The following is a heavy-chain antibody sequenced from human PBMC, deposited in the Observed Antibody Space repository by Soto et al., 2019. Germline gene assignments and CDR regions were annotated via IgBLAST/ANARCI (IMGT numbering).Heavy chain of an antibody. D-gene: IGHD3-10*01. Sequence: SETLSLTCAVSGGSISSGGYSWSWIRQPPGKGLEWIGNIYYSGSTYYNPSLKSRVTISIDTSKNQFSLKLGSVTAADTAVYYCASRKSSPYFDYWGQGTLVTVSS. CDR1: GGSISSGGYS. J-gene: IGHJ4*02. CDR2: IYYSGST. CDR3: ASRKSSPYFDY. V-gene: IGHV4-30-4*01.